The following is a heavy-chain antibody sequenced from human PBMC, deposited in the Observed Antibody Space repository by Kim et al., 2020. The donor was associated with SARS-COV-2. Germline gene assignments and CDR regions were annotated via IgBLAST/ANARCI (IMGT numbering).Heavy chain of an antibody. D-gene: IGHD5-12*01. Sequence: YPDSVKGRFTISRDNSKSTLYLQLNSLRAEDAAVYFCAKDGRGYNSYIEYWGQGTMVTVSS. CDR3: AKDGRGYNSYIEY. J-gene: IGHJ4*02. V-gene: IGHV3-23*01.